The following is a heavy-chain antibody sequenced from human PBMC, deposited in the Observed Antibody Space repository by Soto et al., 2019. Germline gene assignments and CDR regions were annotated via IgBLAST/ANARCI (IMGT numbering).Heavy chain of an antibody. CDR3: ARDEGYSYEGNYYYYGMDV. Sequence: PSETLSLTCAVSGGSIINTNWWTWVRQPPGQGLEWMGEIYHTGTTSYIPSLKSRLTISVDKSRNQFSLKLSSVTAADTAVYYCARDEGYSYEGNYYYYGMDVWGQGTTVTVSS. D-gene: IGHD5-18*01. CDR2: IYHTGTT. J-gene: IGHJ6*02. CDR1: GGSIINTNW. V-gene: IGHV4-4*02.